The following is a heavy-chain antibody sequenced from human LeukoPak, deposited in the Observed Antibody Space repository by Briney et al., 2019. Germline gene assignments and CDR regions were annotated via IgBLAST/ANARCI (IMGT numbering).Heavy chain of an antibody. V-gene: IGHV3-23*01. Sequence: QPGGSLRLSCAASGFTFRTYAMSWVRQAPGKGLEWVSAISSGGGSTYYADSVKGRFTISRDNSKNTLYLQMNSLRAEDTAVYYCARVGHDYGGNGYYYYMDVWGKGTTVTVSS. CDR3: ARVGHDYGGNGYYYYMDV. CDR1: GFTFRTYA. J-gene: IGHJ6*03. CDR2: ISSGGGST. D-gene: IGHD4-23*01.